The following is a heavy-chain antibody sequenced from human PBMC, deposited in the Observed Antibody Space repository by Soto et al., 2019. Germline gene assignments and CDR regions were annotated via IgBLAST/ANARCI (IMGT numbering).Heavy chain of an antibody. CDR3: PRADLAVHGTGYDLDV. CDR2: ISAYNGNT. CDR1: GYTFTSYG. J-gene: IGHJ6*02. Sequence: QVQLVQSGSEVKKPGASVEVSCKASGYTFTSYGFSWVRQAPGQGLEWMGWISAYNGNTYYAQKLQGRVTMTTDTCTSTAFMEVRSLTSDDTAVRHHPRADLAVHGTGYDLDVWGQGTTVTVSS. D-gene: IGHD6-19*01. V-gene: IGHV1-18*01.